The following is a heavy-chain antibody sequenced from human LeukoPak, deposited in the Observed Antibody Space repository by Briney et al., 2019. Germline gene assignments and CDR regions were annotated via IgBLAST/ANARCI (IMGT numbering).Heavy chain of an antibody. J-gene: IGHJ4*02. Sequence: GGSLRLSCAASGFTFDDYGMSWVRHAPGKGREGVFGINCNGGSTGYADSVKGPFTISTDNAKNSLYLQMNSLRAEDTALYYCARELGYGGNGGRDYWGQGTLVTVSS. CDR2: INCNGGST. D-gene: IGHD4-23*01. CDR3: ARELGYGGNGGRDY. CDR1: GFTFDDYG. V-gene: IGHV3-20*04.